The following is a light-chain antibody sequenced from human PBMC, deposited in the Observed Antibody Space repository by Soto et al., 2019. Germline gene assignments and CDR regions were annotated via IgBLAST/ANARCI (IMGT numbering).Light chain of an antibody. CDR1: SSDVGAYNY. J-gene: IGLJ3*02. CDR3: TSYAGSNNWV. V-gene: IGLV2-8*01. CDR2: EVS. Sequence: QSALTQPPSASGSPGQSVTISCTGNSSDVGAYNYVSWYQQYPGKAPKLMIYEVSKRPSGVTDRFSGSKSGKTASLTVSGLQPEDEADYYFTSYAGSNNWVFGGGTKLHVL.